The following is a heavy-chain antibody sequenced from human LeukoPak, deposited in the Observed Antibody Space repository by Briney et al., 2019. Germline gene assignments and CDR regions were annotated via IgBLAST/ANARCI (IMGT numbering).Heavy chain of an antibody. CDR1: GYSISSGYY. CDR3: ARAGSYYDFWRGYED. CDR2: IYRSGST. J-gene: IGHJ4*02. D-gene: IGHD3-3*01. V-gene: IGHV4-38-2*02. Sequence: PSETLSLTCTVSGYSISSGYYWGWIRQPPGKGLEWIGSIYRSGSTHYNPSLKSRVTISVDTSKNQFSLKLSSVTAADTAVYYCARAGSYYDFWRGYEDWGQGTLVTVSS.